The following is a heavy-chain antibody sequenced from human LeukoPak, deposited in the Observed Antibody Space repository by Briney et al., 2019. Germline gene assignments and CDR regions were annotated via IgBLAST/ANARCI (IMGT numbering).Heavy chain of an antibody. CDR1: GFTFRTYW. J-gene: IGHJ4*02. CDR2: IKQDGSEK. CDR3: ARDLQL. V-gene: IGHV3-7*01. D-gene: IGHD2-2*01. Sequence: GGSLRLSCAGSGFTFRTYWMTWVRQAPGKGLEWVANIKQDGSEKYYVDSVKGRFTISRDNAQNSLYLQMNSLRAEDTAVYYCARDLQLWGQGTLVTVSS.